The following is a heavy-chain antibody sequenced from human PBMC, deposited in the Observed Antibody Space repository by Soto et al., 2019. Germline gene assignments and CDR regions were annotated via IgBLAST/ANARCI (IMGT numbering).Heavy chain of an antibody. V-gene: IGHV1-18*01. J-gene: IGHJ4*02. D-gene: IGHD5-12*01. CDR1: GYTFTRYG. CDR2: ISPDNGNT. Sequence: ASVKVSCKASGYTFTRYGITWVRQAPGQGLEWMGWISPDNGNTNYAQNLQDRVTLTTDTSTTTAYMELRSLRSDDTAVYYCARGRYSGYDRGFDSWGQGTLVTVSS. CDR3: ARGRYSGYDRGFDS.